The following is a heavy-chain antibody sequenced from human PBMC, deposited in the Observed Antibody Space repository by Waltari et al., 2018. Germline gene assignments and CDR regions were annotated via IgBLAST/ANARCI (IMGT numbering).Heavy chain of an antibody. CDR3: AREGYDFGTHYYYYGMDV. CDR1: GFTFSDHY. J-gene: IGHJ6*02. Sequence: EVQLVESGGGLVQPGGSLRLSCAASGFTFSDHYMDWVRQAPGKGLEWVGRTRNKANSYTTEYAASVKGRFTISRDDSKNSLYLQMNSLKTEDTAVYYCAREGYDFGTHYYYYGMDVWGQGTTVTVSS. D-gene: IGHD2-15*01. V-gene: IGHV3-72*01. CDR2: TRNKANSYTT.